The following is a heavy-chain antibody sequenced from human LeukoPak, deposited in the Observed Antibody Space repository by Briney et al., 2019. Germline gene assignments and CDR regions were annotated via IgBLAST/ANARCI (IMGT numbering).Heavy chain of an antibody. J-gene: IGHJ4*02. CDR3: ASGGWELPFDY. CDR2: IYHSGST. V-gene: IGHV4-38-2*02. D-gene: IGHD1-26*01. Sequence: SETLSLTCTVSGYSISSSYYWGWIRQPPGKGLEWIGSIYHSGSTYYNPSLKSRVTISVDTSKNQFSLKLSSVTAADTAVYYCASGGWELPFDYWGQGTLVTVSS. CDR1: GYSISSSYY.